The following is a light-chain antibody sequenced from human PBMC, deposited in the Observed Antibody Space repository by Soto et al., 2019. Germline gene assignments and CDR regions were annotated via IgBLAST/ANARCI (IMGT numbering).Light chain of an antibody. J-gene: IGLJ2*01. V-gene: IGLV2-23*02. CDR1: SSDVGTYNL. Sequence: QSALTQPASVSGSPGQSITISCTGSSSDVGTYNLVSWYQHHPGKAPKLMISEVVKRPSGVSNRFSGSKSGNTASLTISGLXXXDXAXYYCCSYAGSSMFVFGGGTKLTVL. CDR3: CSYAGSSMFV. CDR2: EVV.